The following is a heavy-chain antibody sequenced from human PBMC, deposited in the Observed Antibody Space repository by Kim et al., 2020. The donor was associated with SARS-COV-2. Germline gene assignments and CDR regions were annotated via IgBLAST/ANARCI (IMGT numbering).Heavy chain of an antibody. D-gene: IGHD6-13*01. V-gene: IGHV4-34*01. CDR2: INHSGST. CDR3: AREKWYRRRPSGRSSWYSASNWFDP. Sequence: SETLSLTCAVYGGSFSGYYWSWIRQPPGKGLEWIGEINHSGSTNYNPSLKSRVTISVDTSKNQFSLKLSSVTAADTAVYYCAREKWYRRRPSGRSSWYSASNWFDPWGQGTLVTVSS. J-gene: IGHJ5*02. CDR1: GGSFSGYY.